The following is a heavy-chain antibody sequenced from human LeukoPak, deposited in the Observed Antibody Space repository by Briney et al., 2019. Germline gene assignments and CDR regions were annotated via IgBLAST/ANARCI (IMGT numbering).Heavy chain of an antibody. J-gene: IGHJ3*02. D-gene: IGHD1-26*01. CDR3: ARHRVGIYSRNHAFDI. CDR2: IYPGDSDT. CDR1: GYTFSSNW. Sequence: GESLKISCKASGYTFSSNWIGWVRQMPGKGLEWMGLIYPGDSDTRYSPSFQGQVTISADKSSSTAYLQWSSLKASDTAMYYCARHRVGIYSRNHAFDIWGRGTMVTVSS. V-gene: IGHV5-51*01.